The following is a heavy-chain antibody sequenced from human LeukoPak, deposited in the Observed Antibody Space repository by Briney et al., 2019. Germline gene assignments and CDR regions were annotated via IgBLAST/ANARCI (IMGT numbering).Heavy chain of an antibody. J-gene: IGHJ6*03. Sequence: GGSLRLSCAASGFTFSSYGMHWVRQAPSKGLEWVAFIRYDGSTKYYADSVKGRFTISRDNSKNTLYLQMSSLRAEDTAVYYCAKGYGSEHSYYYYYMDVWGKGTTVTISS. CDR2: IRYDGSTK. CDR1: GFTFSSYG. V-gene: IGHV3-30*02. CDR3: AKGYGSEHSYYYYYMDV. D-gene: IGHD3-10*01.